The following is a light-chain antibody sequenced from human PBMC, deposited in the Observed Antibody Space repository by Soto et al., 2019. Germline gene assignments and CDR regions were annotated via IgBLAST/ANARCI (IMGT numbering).Light chain of an antibody. Sequence: QSALTQPRSVSGSPGQSVTISCTGTSSDVGGYNFVSWYQQYPGKAPKLINYDVTKRPSGVPDRFSGSKSGNTASLTISGLQAEDEADYYCCSYAGTYTLWVFGGGTKLTVL. CDR1: SSDVGGYNF. CDR2: DVT. CDR3: CSYAGTYTLWV. J-gene: IGLJ3*02. V-gene: IGLV2-11*01.